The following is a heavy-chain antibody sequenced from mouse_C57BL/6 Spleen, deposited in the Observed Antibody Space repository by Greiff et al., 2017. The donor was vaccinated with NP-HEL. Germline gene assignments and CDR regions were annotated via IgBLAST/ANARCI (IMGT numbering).Heavy chain of an antibody. CDR3: ARSRRGIRLGPYAMDY. CDR2: INPNNGGT. V-gene: IGHV1-18*01. J-gene: IGHJ4*01. CDR1: GYTFTDYN. D-gene: IGHD4-1*01. Sequence: EVQVVESGPELVKPGASVKIPCKASGYTFTDYNMDWVKQSHGKSLEWIGDINPNNGGTIYNQKFKGKATLTVDKSSSTAYMELRSLTSEDTAVYYCARSRRGIRLGPYAMDYWGQGTSVTVSS.